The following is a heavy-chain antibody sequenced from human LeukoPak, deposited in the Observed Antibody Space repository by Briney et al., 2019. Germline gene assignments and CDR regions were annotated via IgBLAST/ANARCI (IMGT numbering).Heavy chain of an antibody. J-gene: IGHJ4*02. D-gene: IGHD3-3*01. CDR2: IYPNSGGT. CDR1: GYTFTGYY. Sequence: ASVKVSCKASGYTFTGYYMHWVRQAPGQGLEWMGWIYPNSGGTNYAQKFQGRVTMTRDTSISTAYMELSRLRSDDTAVYFCARSTATQYDFRSGSSYFDYWGQGTLVTVSS. V-gene: IGHV1-2*02. CDR3: ARSTATQYDFRSGSSYFDY.